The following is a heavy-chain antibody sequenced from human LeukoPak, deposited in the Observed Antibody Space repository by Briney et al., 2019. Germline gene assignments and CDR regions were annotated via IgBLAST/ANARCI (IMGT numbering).Heavy chain of an antibody. CDR3: ARHRQSSVWAAIVDY. V-gene: IGHV5-51*01. Sequence: GESLKISCKGFGYSFTSYWIGWVRQMPRKGPEWMGITHPRDFDTRYSPSFEGQVTISADKSTGTAYLQWNSLKASDTAMYYCARHRQSSVWAAIVDYWGQGTLVTVSS. J-gene: IGHJ4*02. CDR1: GYSFTSYW. D-gene: IGHD6-19*01. CDR2: THPRDFDT.